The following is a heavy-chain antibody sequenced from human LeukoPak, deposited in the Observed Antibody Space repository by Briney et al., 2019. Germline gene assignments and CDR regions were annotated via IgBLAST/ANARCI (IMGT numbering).Heavy chain of an antibody. Sequence: GESLKISCKGSGYSFTSYWIGWVRQMPGKGLEWMGIIYPGDSDTRYSPSFQGQVTISADKSISTAYLQWSSLKASDTAMYYCARQPRWYSCCFFPLHFDYWGQGTLVTVSS. J-gene: IGHJ4*02. CDR1: GYSFTSYW. CDR3: ARQPRWYSCCFFPLHFDY. V-gene: IGHV5-51*01. CDR2: IYPGDSDT. D-gene: IGHD1-26*01.